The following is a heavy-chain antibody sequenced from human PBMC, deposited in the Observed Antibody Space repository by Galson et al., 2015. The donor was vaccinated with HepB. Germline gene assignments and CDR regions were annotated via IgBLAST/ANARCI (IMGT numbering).Heavy chain of an antibody. CDR3: ARDLAIAAAGRVGMDV. CDR2: ISSSSSYI. D-gene: IGHD6-13*01. V-gene: IGHV3-21*01. Sequence: SLRLSCAASGFTFSSYSMNWVRQAPGKGLEWVSSISSSSSYIYYADSVKGRFTISRDNAKNSLYLQMNSLRAEDTAVYYCARDLAIAAAGRVGMDVWGQGTTVTVSS. J-gene: IGHJ6*02. CDR1: GFTFSSYS.